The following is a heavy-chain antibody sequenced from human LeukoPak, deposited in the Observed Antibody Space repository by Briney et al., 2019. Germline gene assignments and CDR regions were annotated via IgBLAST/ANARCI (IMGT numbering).Heavy chain of an antibody. V-gene: IGHV3-23*01. CDR1: GFTFSSSA. CDR2: ISGSGGST. D-gene: IGHD6-19*01. CDR3: AKAGSGWSFDY. J-gene: IGHJ4*02. Sequence: GGSLRLSCAASGFTFSSSAMSWVRQAPGKGLEWVSVISGSGGSTYYADSVKGRFTISRDNSKNTLYLQMNSLRAEDTALYYCAKAGSGWSFDYWGQGTLVTVSS.